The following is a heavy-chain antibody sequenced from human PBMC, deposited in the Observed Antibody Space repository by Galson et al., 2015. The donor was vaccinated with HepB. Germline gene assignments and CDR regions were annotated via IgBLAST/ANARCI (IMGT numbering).Heavy chain of an antibody. Sequence: CDISGDSVSSNNAAWNWIRQSPSRGLEWLGRTYYRSDWHNDYALSVKSRITVDPDTSKNQFSLQLNSVTPEDTAVYYCARGCSTKNCHYNFDYSGRGTLVTVSS. CDR2: TYYRSDWHN. CDR3: ARGCSTKNCHYNFDY. V-gene: IGHV6-1*01. D-gene: IGHD2/OR15-2a*01. CDR1: GDSVSSNNAA. J-gene: IGHJ4*02.